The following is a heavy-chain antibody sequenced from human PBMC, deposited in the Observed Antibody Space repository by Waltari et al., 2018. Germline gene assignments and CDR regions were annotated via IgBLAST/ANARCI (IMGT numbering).Heavy chain of an antibody. CDR3: ARGGGPRTIVALTFDL. D-gene: IGHD5-12*01. Sequence: QVQLVQSGGEVMKPGASVKVSCKASGYTFTNFGINWVRQAPGQGLGWMGWISPSHGNADYNQKRQDRVTMTTDTATKTAYLELRSLRSDDTAVYYGARGGGPRTIVALTFDLWGQGTLVTVSS. CDR2: ISPSHGNA. V-gene: IGHV1-18*01. CDR1: GYTFTNFG. J-gene: IGHJ5*02.